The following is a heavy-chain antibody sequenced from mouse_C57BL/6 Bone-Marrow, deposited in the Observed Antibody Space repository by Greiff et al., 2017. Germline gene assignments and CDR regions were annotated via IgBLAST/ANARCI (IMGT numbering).Heavy chain of an antibody. Sequence: EVHLVESGGGLVKPGGSLKLSCAASGFTFSSYAMSWVRQTPEKRLEWVATISDGGSYTYYPDNVKGRFTISRDNAKNNLYLQMSHLKSEDTAMYDCARDGKKTYSSNSYYAVGCRGQGTSVTVSS. D-gene: IGHD2-5*01. CDR2: ISDGGSYT. J-gene: IGHJ4*01. CDR1: GFTFSSYA. V-gene: IGHV5-4*01. CDR3: ARDGKKTYSSNSYYAVGC.